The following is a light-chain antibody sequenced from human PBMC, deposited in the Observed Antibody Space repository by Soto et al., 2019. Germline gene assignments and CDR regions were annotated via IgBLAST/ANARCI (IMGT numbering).Light chain of an antibody. J-gene: IGKJ1*01. V-gene: IGKV4-1*01. CDR2: WAS. Sequence: DIVMTQSPDSLSVSLGERATINCTSSQSVLYSSNNKKYLGWYQQKPRQPPKLLISWASTRESGVPDRFSGSASGRDFTLTISSLQAEDVAVYYCQQPYTTPRTFGPGTKVEIK. CDR1: QSVLYSSNNKKY. CDR3: QQPYTTPRT.